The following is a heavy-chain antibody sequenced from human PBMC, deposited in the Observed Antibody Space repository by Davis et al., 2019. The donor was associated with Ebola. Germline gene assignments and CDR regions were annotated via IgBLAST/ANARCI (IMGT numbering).Heavy chain of an antibody. CDR1: GGSISSSSYY. V-gene: IGHV4-39*07. D-gene: IGHD5-12*01. CDR2: INHSGST. Sequence: SETLSLTCTVSGGSISSSSYYWGWIRQPPGKGLEWIGEINHSGSTNYNPSLKSRVTISVDTSKNQFSLKLSSVTAADTAVYYCARDRGYGDAFDIWGQGTMVTVS. J-gene: IGHJ3*02. CDR3: ARDRGYGDAFDI.